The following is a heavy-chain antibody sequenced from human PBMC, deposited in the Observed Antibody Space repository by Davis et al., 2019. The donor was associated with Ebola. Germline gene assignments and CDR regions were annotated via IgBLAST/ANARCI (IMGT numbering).Heavy chain of an antibody. J-gene: IGHJ6*02. D-gene: IGHD3-10*01. Sequence: MPGGSLRLSCAVYGGSFSGYYWSWIRQPPGKGLEWIGEINHSGSTNYNPSLKSRVTISVDTSKNQFSLKLSSVTAADTAVYYCARAPEYYGSGSYYIVRTYGMDVWGQGTTVTVSS. CDR2: INHSGST. V-gene: IGHV4-34*01. CDR3: ARAPEYYGSGSYYIVRTYGMDV. CDR1: GGSFSGYY.